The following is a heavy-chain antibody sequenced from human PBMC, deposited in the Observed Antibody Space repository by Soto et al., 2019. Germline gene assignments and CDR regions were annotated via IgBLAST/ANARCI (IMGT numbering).Heavy chain of an antibody. CDR2: IYYSGST. CDR1: GGSISSSSYY. D-gene: IGHD1-20*01. Sequence: ASETLSLTCTVSGGSISSSSYYWGWIRQPPGKGLEWIGSIYYSGSTYYNPSLKSRVTISVDTSKNQFSLKLSSVTAADTAVYYCARQYNWNDVGYYYYGMDVWGQGTTVTVSS. J-gene: IGHJ6*02. CDR3: ARQYNWNDVGYYYYGMDV. V-gene: IGHV4-39*01.